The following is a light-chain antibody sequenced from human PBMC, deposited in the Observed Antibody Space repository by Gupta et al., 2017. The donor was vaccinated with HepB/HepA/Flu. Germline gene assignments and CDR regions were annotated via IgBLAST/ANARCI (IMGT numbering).Light chain of an antibody. Sequence: EIVLTQSPGTLSLSPGERATLSCRASQSVSSSYLAWYQQKPGQAPRLLICDASSRATGIPDRFSGSGSGTDFTLTISRLEPEDFAVYYCQQYVSSPVTFGQGTRLE. CDR3: QQYVSSPVT. J-gene: IGKJ5*01. CDR2: DAS. V-gene: IGKV3-20*01. CDR1: QSVSSSY.